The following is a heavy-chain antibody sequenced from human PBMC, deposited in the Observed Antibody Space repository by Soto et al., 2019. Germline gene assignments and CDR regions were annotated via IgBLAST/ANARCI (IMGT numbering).Heavy chain of an antibody. Sequence: PSETLSLTCTVSDDFISSYYWNWIRQPAGKGLEWIGRVSTNGATNYNPSLESRVTMSVDTSKNQFSLKLTSVTAADTAVYFCERAHYEILNGSYAMDVWGQGTTVTVSS. CDR1: DDFISSYY. CDR3: ERAHYEILNGSYAMDV. J-gene: IGHJ6*02. D-gene: IGHD3-9*01. V-gene: IGHV4-4*07. CDR2: VSTNGAT.